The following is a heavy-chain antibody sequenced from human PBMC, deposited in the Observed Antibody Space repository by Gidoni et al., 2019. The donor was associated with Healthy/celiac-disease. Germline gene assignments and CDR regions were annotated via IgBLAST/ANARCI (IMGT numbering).Heavy chain of an antibody. Sequence: EVQLVESGGRLVQPGGSLRLSCAAYGLTFSNYLMHCVLQAPGKGLVWGSRMNSDGSSTIYADSVKVRFTISRDNAKNTLYLQMNSLRAEDTAVYYCARDLYSSGYDAFDIWGQGTMVTVSS. CDR3: ARDLYSSGYDAFDI. D-gene: IGHD6-19*01. J-gene: IGHJ3*02. CDR2: MNSDGSST. CDR1: GLTFSNYL. V-gene: IGHV3-74*01.